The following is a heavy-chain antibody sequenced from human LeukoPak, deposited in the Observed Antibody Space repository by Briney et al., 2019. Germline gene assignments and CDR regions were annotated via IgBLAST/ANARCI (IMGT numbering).Heavy chain of an antibody. V-gene: IGHV3-23*01. CDR3: AKVKSGYSSSWYSRVYYYGMDV. J-gene: IGHJ6*02. Sequence: GGSLRLSCAASGFTFSSYAMTWVRQAPRKGLEWVSGISGSGGSTYYADSVKGRFTISRDNSRNTLYLQMNSLRAEDTAIYYCAKVKSGYSSSWYSRVYYYGMDVWGQGTTVTVSS. D-gene: IGHD6-13*01. CDR2: ISGSGGST. CDR1: GFTFSSYA.